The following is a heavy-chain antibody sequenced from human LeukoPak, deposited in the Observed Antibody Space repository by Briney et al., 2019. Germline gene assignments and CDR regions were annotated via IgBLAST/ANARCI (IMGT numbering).Heavy chain of an antibody. Sequence: QTGGSLRLSCAASGFTFNTYSMSWVRQAPGKGLEWVSTIGGSGGTTYYADSVKGLFTISRDNSKNTLYLQMHSLRAEDTAVYYCARKAGYYYGSGDYWGQGTLVTVSS. CDR2: IGGSGGTT. V-gene: IGHV3-23*01. J-gene: IGHJ4*02. D-gene: IGHD3-10*01. CDR3: ARKAGYYYGSGDY. CDR1: GFTFNTYS.